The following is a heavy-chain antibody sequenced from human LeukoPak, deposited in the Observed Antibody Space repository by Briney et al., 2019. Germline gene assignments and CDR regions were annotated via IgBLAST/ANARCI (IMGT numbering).Heavy chain of an antibody. CDR3: TAEKNGSPHY. Sequence: TSETLSLTCTVSRGSVSSSTYYWSWVRQPPGKGLEWLASIYYTGSTYYNPSLKSRVTISLDMSKNEFFLTMTSVTAADTAGYFCTAEKNGSPHYWGQGTQVTVSS. CDR2: IYYTGST. CDR1: RGSVSSSTYY. J-gene: IGHJ4*02. V-gene: IGHV4-39*07. D-gene: IGHD2-8*01.